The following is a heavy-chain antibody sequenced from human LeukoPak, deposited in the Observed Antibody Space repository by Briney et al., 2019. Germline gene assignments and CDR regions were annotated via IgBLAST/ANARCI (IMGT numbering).Heavy chain of an antibody. V-gene: IGHV3-74*01. Sequence: SGGSLRLSCAASGFTFSSNWMHWVRQAPGKGLVWVSRINEDGSTTNYADSVKGRSTIFRDNAKNTLYLHMNSLRAEDTAVYYCVRDLGGRSGHWGQGTLVTVSS. CDR1: GFTFSSNW. D-gene: IGHD1-26*01. CDR3: VRDLGGRSGH. J-gene: IGHJ4*02. CDR2: INEDGSTT.